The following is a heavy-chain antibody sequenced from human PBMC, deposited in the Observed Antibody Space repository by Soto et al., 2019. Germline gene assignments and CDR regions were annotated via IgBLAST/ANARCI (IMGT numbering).Heavy chain of an antibody. CDR2: TYYTGSS. CDR1: GVSISSSNYH. V-gene: IGHV4-39*07. CDR3: ARGASSGYYPIDY. D-gene: IGHD3-22*01. Sequence: SSETLCLTCTVSGVSISSSNYHWGWMRQPPGKALEWVGSTYYTGSSHYTPSLKERVAVSADTSKNQFSLKLSSVTAADTAVYSLARGASSGYYPIDYWGKGTPVTV. J-gene: IGHJ4*02.